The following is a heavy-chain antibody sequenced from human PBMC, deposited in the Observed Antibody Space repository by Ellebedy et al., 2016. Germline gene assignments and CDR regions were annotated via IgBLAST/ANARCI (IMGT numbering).Heavy chain of an antibody. CDR1: GFTFSSYW. CDR2: MKQDGSEI. V-gene: IGHV3-7*01. Sequence: GESLKISCAASGFTFSSYWMSWVRQAPGKGLEWVANMKQDGSEIYYVASVRGRFTISRDNAKNSLYLQMNSLRVEDTAVYYCARAEQRLTSLWGYWGQGTLVTVSS. J-gene: IGHJ4*02. D-gene: IGHD6-25*01. CDR3: ARAEQRLTSLWGY.